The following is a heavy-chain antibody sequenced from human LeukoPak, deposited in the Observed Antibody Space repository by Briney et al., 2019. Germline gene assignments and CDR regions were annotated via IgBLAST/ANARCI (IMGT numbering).Heavy chain of an antibody. J-gene: IGHJ5*01. V-gene: IGHV4-59*01. Sequence: SETLSLTCTVSGGSISSYYWSWIRQPPGKGLEWIGYIYYSGSTNYNPSLKSRVTISVDTSKNQFSLKLGSVTAADAAVYFCARGSGWFAYWGQGTLVPVSS. D-gene: IGHD3-3*01. CDR2: IYYSGST. CDR3: ARGSGWFAY. CDR1: GGSISSYY.